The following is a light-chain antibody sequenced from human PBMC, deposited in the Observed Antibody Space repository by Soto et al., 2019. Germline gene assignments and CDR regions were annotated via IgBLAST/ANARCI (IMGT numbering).Light chain of an antibody. CDR1: QSVSSN. Sequence: DIVMTQSPDSLAVSLGERATSNCRASQSVSSNLAWYQQKPGQAPRLLIYGASNRATGIPARFSGSGSETDFTLTISSLEPEDFALYYCQQRSNWPRTFGQGTKVDIK. CDR2: GAS. J-gene: IGKJ1*01. V-gene: IGKV3-11*01. CDR3: QQRSNWPRT.